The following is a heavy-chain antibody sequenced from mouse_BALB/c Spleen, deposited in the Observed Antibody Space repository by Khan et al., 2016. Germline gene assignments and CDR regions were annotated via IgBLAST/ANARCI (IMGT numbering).Heavy chain of an antibody. Sequence: QVQLQQSGAELAKPGASVKMSCKASGYTFTSYWMHWVKQRPGQGLEWIGYINPSTGYTEYNQKFKDKATLTADKSSSTASMQLSSLTSEDSAVYYGARDDGYYYCYVDVWGAGTTVTVSS. CDR1: GYTFTSYW. D-gene: IGHD2-3*01. J-gene: IGHJ1*01. CDR2: INPSTGYT. V-gene: IGHV1-7*01. CDR3: ARDDGYYYCYVDV.